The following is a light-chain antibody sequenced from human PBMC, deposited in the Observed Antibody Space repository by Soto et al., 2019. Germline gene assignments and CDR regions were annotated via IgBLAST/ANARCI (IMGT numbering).Light chain of an antibody. CDR2: AAS. CDR1: QSVGRN. Sequence: EIVVTQSPGILSVSPGDRATLSCRASQSVGRNLAWYQQKPGQAPTLLIYAASTRATGLPARFSGSGSGTDFTPTISSLQSEDFAVFYCQEYSKWPLFTFGPGNRVDIK. J-gene: IGKJ3*01. V-gene: IGKV3-15*01. CDR3: QEYSKWPLFT.